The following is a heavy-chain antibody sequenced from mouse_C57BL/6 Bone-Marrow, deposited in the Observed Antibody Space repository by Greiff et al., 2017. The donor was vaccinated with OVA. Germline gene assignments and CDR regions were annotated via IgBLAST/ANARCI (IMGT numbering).Heavy chain of an antibody. CDR3: ARYYYGSSDY. Sequence: VQLQQSGAELVRPGTSVKVSCKASGYAFTNYLIEWVKQRPGQGLEWIGVINPGSGGTNYNEKFKGKATLTADKSSSTAYMQLSSLTSEDAAVYFCARYYYGSSDYWGQGTTLTVSS. CDR2: INPGSGGT. V-gene: IGHV1-54*01. D-gene: IGHD1-1*01. CDR1: GYAFTNYL. J-gene: IGHJ2*01.